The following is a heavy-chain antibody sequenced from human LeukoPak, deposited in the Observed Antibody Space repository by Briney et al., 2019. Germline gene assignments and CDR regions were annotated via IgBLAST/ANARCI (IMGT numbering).Heavy chain of an antibody. CDR3: ARGERRWLQLGY. V-gene: IGHV4-59*01. D-gene: IGHD5-24*01. J-gene: IGHJ4*02. CDR2: IYYSGST. Sequence: SETLSLTCTVSGGSISSYYWSWIRQPPGKGLEWIGFIYYSGSTNYNPSLKSRVTISVDTSKNQFSLKLSSVTAADTAVYYCARGERRWLQLGYWGQGTLVTVSS. CDR1: GGSISSYY.